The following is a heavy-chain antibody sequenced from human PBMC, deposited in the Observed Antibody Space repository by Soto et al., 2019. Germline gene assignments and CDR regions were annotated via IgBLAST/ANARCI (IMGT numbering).Heavy chain of an antibody. V-gene: IGHV3-30-3*01. CDR1: GFTFSSYA. CDR3: ARARGDV. CDR2: ISYDGSNK. J-gene: IGHJ6*02. D-gene: IGHD3-10*01. Sequence: GGSLRLSCAASGFTFSSYAMHWVRQAPGKGLEWVAVISYDGSNKYYADSVKGRFTISRDNSKNTLYLQMNSLRAEDTAVYYCARARGDVWGQGTTVTVSS.